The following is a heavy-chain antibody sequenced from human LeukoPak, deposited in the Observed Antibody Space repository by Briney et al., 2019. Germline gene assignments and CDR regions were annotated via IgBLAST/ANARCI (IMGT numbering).Heavy chain of an antibody. Sequence: GESLKISCKGSGYSFTSYWIGWVRQMPGKGLEWMGIIYPGDSDTRYSPSFQGQVTISANKSISTAYLQWSSLKASDTAMYYCARHESSGWYKGNNWFDPWGQGTLVTVSS. J-gene: IGHJ5*02. CDR1: GYSFTSYW. V-gene: IGHV5-51*01. CDR2: IYPGDSDT. D-gene: IGHD6-19*01. CDR3: ARHESSGWYKGNNWFDP.